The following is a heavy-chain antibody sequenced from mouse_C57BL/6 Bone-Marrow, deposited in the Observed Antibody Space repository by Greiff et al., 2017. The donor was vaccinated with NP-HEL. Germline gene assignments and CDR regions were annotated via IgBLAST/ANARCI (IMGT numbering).Heavy chain of an antibody. Sequence: EVQLQQSGAELVRPGASVKLSCTASGFNIKDYYMHWVKQRPEQGLEWIGRIDPEDGDTEYAPKFQGKATMTADTSSNTAYLQLSSLTSEDTAVYYCTTGDGYFSNYAMDYWGQGTSVTVSS. D-gene: IGHD2-3*01. J-gene: IGHJ4*01. CDR1: GFNIKDYY. CDR3: TTGDGYFSNYAMDY. V-gene: IGHV14-1*01. CDR2: IDPEDGDT.